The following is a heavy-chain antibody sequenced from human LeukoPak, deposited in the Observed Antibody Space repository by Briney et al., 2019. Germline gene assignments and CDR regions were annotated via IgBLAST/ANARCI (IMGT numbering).Heavy chain of an antibody. Sequence: ASVKVSCKASGYTFTSYYMHWVRQAPGQGLEWMGIINPSGGSTSYAQKFQGRVTMTRDTSISTAYMELSRLRSDDTAVYYCASPATSAVTPSASVDYWGQGTLVTVSS. CDR1: GYTFTSYY. J-gene: IGHJ4*02. CDR3: ASPATSAVTPSASVDY. CDR2: INPSGGST. V-gene: IGHV1-46*03. D-gene: IGHD4-17*01.